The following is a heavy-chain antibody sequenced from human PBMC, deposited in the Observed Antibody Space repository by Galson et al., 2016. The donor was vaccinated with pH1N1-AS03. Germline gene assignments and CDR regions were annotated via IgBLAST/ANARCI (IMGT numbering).Heavy chain of an antibody. CDR1: GGSISGNF. CDR3: ARESSGLGRGLDY. D-gene: IGHD3-10*01. Sequence: ETLSLTCSVSGGSISGNFWTWIRQPAGEGLEWIGRMDSSGRKNYNSSLESRVTLSVDTSKNQFSLRLTSVTAAETAVYYCARESSGLGRGLDYWGQGTLVTVSS. CDR2: MDSSGRK. V-gene: IGHV4-4*07. J-gene: IGHJ4*02.